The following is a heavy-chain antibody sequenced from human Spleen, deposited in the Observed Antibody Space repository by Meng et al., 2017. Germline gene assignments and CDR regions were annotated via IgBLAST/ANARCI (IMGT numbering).Heavy chain of an antibody. V-gene: IGHV4-4*02. CDR2: IYHSGST. CDR3: ARVLMVRGLYFDY. D-gene: IGHD3-10*01. J-gene: IGHJ4*02. CDR1: GASISSSNW. Sequence: GSLRLSCAVSGASISSSNWWSWVRQPPGKGLEWIGEIYHSGSTNYNPSLKSRVTISVDKSKNQFSLKLSSVTAADTAVYYCARVLMVRGLYFDYWGQGTLVTVSS.